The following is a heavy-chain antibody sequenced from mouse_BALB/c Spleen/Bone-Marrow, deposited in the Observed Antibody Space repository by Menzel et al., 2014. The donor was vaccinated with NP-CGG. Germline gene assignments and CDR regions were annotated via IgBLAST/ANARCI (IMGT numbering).Heavy chain of an antibody. CDR1: GYTFSSYW. J-gene: IGHJ3*01. Sequence: QVQLQQSGAELMKPGASVKVSCKATGYTFSSYWIEWVKQRPGHGLEWIGEILPGSGNTNYNEKFKGKATFTADTSSNTAYMQLSSLTSEDSAVYYCGRWAFDAWFAYWGQGTLVTVSA. V-gene: IGHV1-9*01. CDR3: GRWAFDAWFAY. CDR2: ILPGSGNT. D-gene: IGHD3-1*01.